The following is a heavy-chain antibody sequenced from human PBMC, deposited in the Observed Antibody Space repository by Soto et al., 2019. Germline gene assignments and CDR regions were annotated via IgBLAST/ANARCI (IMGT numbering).Heavy chain of an antibody. Sequence: SETLSLTCAVYGGSFSGYYWSWIRQPPGKGLEWIGEINHSGSTNYNPSLKSRVTISVDTSKNQFSLKLSSVTAADTAVYYCARGKRITASLLQLERRQNWFDPWGQGTLVTVSS. CDR2: INHSGST. J-gene: IGHJ5*02. CDR3: ARGKRITASLLQLERRQNWFDP. D-gene: IGHD1-1*01. CDR1: GGSFSGYY. V-gene: IGHV4-34*01.